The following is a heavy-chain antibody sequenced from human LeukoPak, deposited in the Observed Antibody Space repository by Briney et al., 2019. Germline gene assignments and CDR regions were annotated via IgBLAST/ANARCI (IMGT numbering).Heavy chain of an antibody. V-gene: IGHV3-7*03. D-gene: IGHD2-2*02. J-gene: IGHJ5*02. CDR1: KFTFSNYW. CDR3: ARDPAGIPAAIGGWFDP. CDR2: MNQDGSKI. Sequence: GGSLRLSCAASKFTFSNYWMYWVRQAPGKGLEWVANMNQDGSKIHYVDSVKGRFAISRDNAKNSLYLQMSSLRAEDTAVYYCARDPAGIPAAIGGWFDPWGPGTLVTVSS.